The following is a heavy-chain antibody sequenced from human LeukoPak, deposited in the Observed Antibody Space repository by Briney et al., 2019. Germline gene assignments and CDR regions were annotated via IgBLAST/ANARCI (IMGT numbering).Heavy chain of an antibody. CDR3: ARDPLLLWFWDLHY. J-gene: IGHJ4*02. D-gene: IGHD3-10*01. CDR2: ISAYNGNT. V-gene: IGHV1-18*01. Sequence: ASVKVSCKASVYTFTSYGISWVRQAPGQGLEWMGWISAYNGNTNYAQKLQGRVTMTTDTSTSTAYMELRSLRSDDTAVYYCARDPLLLWFWDLHYWGQGTLVTVSS. CDR1: VYTFTSYG.